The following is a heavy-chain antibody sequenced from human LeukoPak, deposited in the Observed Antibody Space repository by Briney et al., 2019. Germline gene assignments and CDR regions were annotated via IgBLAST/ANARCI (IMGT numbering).Heavy chain of an antibody. CDR1: GYTFTTYH. CDR3: ARTTSLTASGYDC. CDR2: MNPYNGDR. J-gene: IGHJ4*02. D-gene: IGHD4-17*01. V-gene: IGHV1-8*03. Sequence: ASVKVSCKTSGYTFTTYHINWVRQATGQGLEWLGWMNPYNGDRGYAQNFQGRLSITSDTSISTAYMELSSLKSDDTAAYFCARTTSLTASGYDCWGQGTLVTVSS.